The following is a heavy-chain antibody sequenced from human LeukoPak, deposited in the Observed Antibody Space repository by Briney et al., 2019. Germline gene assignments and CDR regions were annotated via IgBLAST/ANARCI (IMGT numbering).Heavy chain of an antibody. J-gene: IGHJ4*02. V-gene: IGHV3-48*03. D-gene: IGHD5-12*01. CDR3: ARDSGYGFEYYFDY. CDR2: ISSSGSTI. CDR1: GFTFSSYE. Sequence: GGSLRLSCAASGFTFSSYEMNWVRQAPGKGLEWVSYISSSGSTIYYADSVKGRFTISRDNAKSSLYLQMNSLRAEDTAVYYCARDSGYGFEYYFDYWGQGTLVTVSS.